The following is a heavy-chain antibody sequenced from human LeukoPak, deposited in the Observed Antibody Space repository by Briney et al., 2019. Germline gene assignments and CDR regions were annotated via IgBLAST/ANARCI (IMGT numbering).Heavy chain of an antibody. CDR3: ARGGRAAGVDY. V-gene: IGHV3-30*02. Sequence: HPGGSLRLSCAASGITFRSSGMHWVRQAPGKGLEWVAFIWYDGSNKYYADSVKGRFTISRDNSKNTLYLQMNSLRAEDTAVYYCARGGRAAGVDYWGQGTLVTVSS. CDR1: GITFRSSG. CDR2: IWYDGSNK. J-gene: IGHJ4*02. D-gene: IGHD2-15*01.